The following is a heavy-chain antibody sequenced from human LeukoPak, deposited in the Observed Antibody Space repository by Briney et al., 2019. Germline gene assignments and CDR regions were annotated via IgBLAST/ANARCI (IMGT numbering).Heavy chain of an antibody. J-gene: IGHJ6*02. CDR3: ARVVKPGRWLVHFFHYYYGMDV. V-gene: IGHV4-34*01. CDR2: INHSGST. D-gene: IGHD6-19*01. CDR1: GGSFSGYY. Sequence: SETLSLTCAVYGGSFSGYYWSWIRQPPGKGLEWIGEINHSGSTNYNPSLKSRVTIPVDPSKNQFSLKLSSVTAADTAVYYCARVVKPGRWLVHFFHYYYGMDVWGQGTTVTVSS.